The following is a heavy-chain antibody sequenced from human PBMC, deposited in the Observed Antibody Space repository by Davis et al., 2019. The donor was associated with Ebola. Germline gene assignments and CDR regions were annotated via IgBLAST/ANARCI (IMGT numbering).Heavy chain of an antibody. CDR2: IYYSGSP. CDR3: ARSTKGYCSGGSCFNRNWFDP. V-gene: IGHV4-59*01. CDR1: GGSFSGYY. D-gene: IGHD2-15*01. J-gene: IGHJ5*02. Sequence: SEPLSLPCTVPGGSFSGYYWSWIPQPPGKGLQWIGYIYYSGSPNYNPSLKSPVTISVDTSTNPFSLKLSSVTAAETAVYYCARSTKGYCSGGSCFNRNWFDPWGQGTLVTVSS.